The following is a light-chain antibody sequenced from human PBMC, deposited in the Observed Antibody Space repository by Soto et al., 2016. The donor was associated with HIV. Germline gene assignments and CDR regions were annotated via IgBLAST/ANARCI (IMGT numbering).Light chain of an antibody. CDR3: QQYKNYPLT. CDR2: SAS. J-gene: IGKJ4*01. Sequence: DIQMTQSPSAMSTSVGDRVTITCRASQGIGTDLAWFQQKPGKVPKRLIYSASTLESGVPSKFSGSGSGTDFTLTISSLQPEDLATYFCQQYKNYPLTFGGGTKVEIK. CDR1: QGIGTD. V-gene: IGKV1-17*03.